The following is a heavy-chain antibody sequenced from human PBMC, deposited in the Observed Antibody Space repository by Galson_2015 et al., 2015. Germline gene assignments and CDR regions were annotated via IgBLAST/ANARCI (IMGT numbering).Heavy chain of an antibody. D-gene: IGHD2-21*02. Sequence: YADSVKGRFTISRDNSKNTLYLQMNSLRAEDTAVYYCAKELAYCGGDCLNDAFDIWGQGTMVTVSS. V-gene: IGHV3-30*02. CDR3: AKELAYCGGDCLNDAFDI. J-gene: IGHJ3*02.